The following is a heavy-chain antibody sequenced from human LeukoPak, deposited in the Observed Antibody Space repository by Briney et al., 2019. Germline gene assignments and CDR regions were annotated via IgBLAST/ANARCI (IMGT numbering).Heavy chain of an antibody. CDR1: GFTVSSNY. Sequence: PWGSLRLSCAASGFTVSSNYMSWVRQVPGKGLEWVSGINWNGGSTGYADSVKGRFTISRDNAKNSLYLQMNSLRAEDTALYYCARDGGTESGLKTFDYWGQGTLVTVSS. D-gene: IGHD3-16*01. J-gene: IGHJ4*02. V-gene: IGHV3-20*04. CDR2: INWNGGST. CDR3: ARDGGTESGLKTFDY.